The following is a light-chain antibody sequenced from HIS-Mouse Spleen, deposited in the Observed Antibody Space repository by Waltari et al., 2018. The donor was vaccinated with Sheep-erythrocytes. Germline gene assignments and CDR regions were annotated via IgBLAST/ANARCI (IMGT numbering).Light chain of an antibody. V-gene: IGLV2-11*01. J-gene: IGLJ3*02. CDR1: SSDVGGYNY. CDR2: DVS. Sequence: QSALTQPRSVSGSPGQSVTISCTGTSSDVGGYNYVSWYQQHPVKAPKLMIYDVSKRPSGVPDRFSGSKSGNTASPTISGLQAEDEADYYCCSYAGSYTFWVFGGGTKLTVL. CDR3: CSYAGSYTFWV.